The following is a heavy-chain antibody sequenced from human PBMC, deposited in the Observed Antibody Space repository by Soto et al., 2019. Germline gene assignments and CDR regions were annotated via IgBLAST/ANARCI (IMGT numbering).Heavy chain of an antibody. CDR3: VQTTGWPGFDF. J-gene: IGHJ4*02. CDR2: IYGGGTT. CDR1: GFSVSSKY. Sequence: EVQLLESGGGLIQPGGSLRLSCSASGFSVSSKYMTWVRQAPGKGLEWVSVIYGGGTTYYADSVKGRFTISRDNSKNTLYLKMNSLRAEDTAVYYCVQTTGWPGFDFWGQGTLVILSS. V-gene: IGHV3-53*01. D-gene: IGHD6-19*01.